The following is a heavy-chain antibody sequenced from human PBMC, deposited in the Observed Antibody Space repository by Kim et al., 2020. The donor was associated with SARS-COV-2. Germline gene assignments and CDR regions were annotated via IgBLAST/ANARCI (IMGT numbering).Heavy chain of an antibody. D-gene: IGHD3-10*01. CDR3: VKGDGSGSLDTFDI. CDR1: GFTFSSYA. Sequence: GGSLRLSCSASGFTFSSYAMHWVRQAPGKGLEYVSVISNNGGNTHYADSVKGRFTISRDNSKNTLYLQMSSLRAEDTAVYYCVKGDGSGSLDTFDIWGQGTMVTASS. V-gene: IGHV3-64D*09. CDR2: ISNNGGNT. J-gene: IGHJ3*02.